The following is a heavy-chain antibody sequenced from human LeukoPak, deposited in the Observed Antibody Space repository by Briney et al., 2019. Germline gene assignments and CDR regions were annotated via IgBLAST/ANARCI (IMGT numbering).Heavy chain of an antibody. CDR2: ITSSSGAM. CDR1: GFTFSSYT. CDR3: ARDREMKY. J-gene: IGHJ4*02. Sequence: GGSLRLSCAASGFTFSSYTMNWVRQAPGKGLEWVSYITSSSGAMSYADSVKGRFTISRDNAKNSLYLQMNSLRDEDTAVYYCARDREMKYWGQGTLVTVSS. V-gene: IGHV3-48*02.